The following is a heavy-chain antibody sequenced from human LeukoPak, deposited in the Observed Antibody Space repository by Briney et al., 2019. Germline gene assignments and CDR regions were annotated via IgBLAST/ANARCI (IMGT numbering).Heavy chain of an antibody. D-gene: IGHD3-10*01. V-gene: IGHV3-48*01. CDR1: GFTFSSYS. Sequence: GGSLRLSCAASGFTFSSYSMNWVRQAPGKGLEWVSYISSSSSTIYYADSVKGRFTISRDNAKNSLYLQMNSLRAEGTAVYYCAREAAYSYYGSGSFGHWGQGTLVTVSS. CDR2: ISSSSSTI. CDR3: AREAAYSYYGSGSFGH. J-gene: IGHJ4*02.